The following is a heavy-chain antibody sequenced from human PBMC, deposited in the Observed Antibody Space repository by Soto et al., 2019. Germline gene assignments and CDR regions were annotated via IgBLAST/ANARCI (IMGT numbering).Heavy chain of an antibody. Sequence: GTSVKVSCKASGGTFSSYAISWVRQAPGQGLEWMGGIIPIFGTANYAQKFQGRVTITADESKSKAYMELSSLRSEDTAVSYCARVGQDSSSHWFATWGHGTLATVS. CDR2: IIPIFGTA. J-gene: IGHJ4*01. V-gene: IGHV1-69*13. D-gene: IGHD6-6*01. CDR1: GGTFSSYA. CDR3: ARVGQDSSSHWFAT.